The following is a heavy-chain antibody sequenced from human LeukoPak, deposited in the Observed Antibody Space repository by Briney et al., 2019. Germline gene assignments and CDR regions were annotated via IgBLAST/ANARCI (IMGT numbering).Heavy chain of an antibody. Sequence: GESLKISCKGSAYNFANYWISWVRQMPGKGLEWMGRIDPSDSYTDYSPSFQGHVTLSVDKSSNTAYLQWSGLKASDTATYYCARDQSGGSTFWYFDLWGRGTLVTVSS. CDR3: ARDQSGGSTFWYFDL. V-gene: IGHV5-10-1*01. J-gene: IGHJ2*01. CDR1: AYNFANYW. CDR2: IDPSDSYT. D-gene: IGHD4-23*01.